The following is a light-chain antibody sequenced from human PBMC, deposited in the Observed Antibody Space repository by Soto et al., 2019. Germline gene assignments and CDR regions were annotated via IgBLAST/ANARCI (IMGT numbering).Light chain of an antibody. CDR3: QQYNNWPPIT. Sequence: EIVLTESPGTLSLSPGERGTLSCRASQSLDYTYIIWYQHKPXQALRLXXYDAIIRADDVPARFSGSGSGTELTLTISSLQSEDFAVYYCQQYNNWPPITFGQGTRLEIK. J-gene: IGKJ5*01. CDR2: DAI. CDR1: QSLDYTY. V-gene: IGKV3-15*01.